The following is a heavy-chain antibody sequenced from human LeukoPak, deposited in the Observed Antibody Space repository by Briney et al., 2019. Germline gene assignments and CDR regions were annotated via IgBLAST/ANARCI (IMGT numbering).Heavy chain of an antibody. J-gene: IGHJ4*02. D-gene: IGHD5-12*01. CDR1: GYTLTNHY. Sequence: EASVKVSCKASGYTLTNHYIHWVRQAPGQGLEWMGIMNPSGGSTGYPQKFQGRVTMTRDTSTSTVYMELSSLRSEDTAVYYCARDRVSGGYVTFGYWGQGTLVTVSS. V-gene: IGHV1-46*01. CDR2: MNPSGGST. CDR3: ARDRVSGGYVTFGY.